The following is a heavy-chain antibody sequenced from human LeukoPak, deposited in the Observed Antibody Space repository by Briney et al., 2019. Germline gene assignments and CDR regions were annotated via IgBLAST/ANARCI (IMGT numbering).Heavy chain of an antibody. Sequence: GGSLRLSCAASGFTFHNNWMSWVRQAPGKGLEWVANINQDGSEKNYVDSVKGRFTISRDNAKNSLSLQMNSLRAEDTAVYYCARRSPLEWLSEQYYFDYWGQGTLVTVSS. CDR2: INQDGSEK. CDR1: GFTFHNNW. J-gene: IGHJ4*02. V-gene: IGHV3-7*03. D-gene: IGHD3-3*01. CDR3: ARRSPLEWLSEQYYFDY.